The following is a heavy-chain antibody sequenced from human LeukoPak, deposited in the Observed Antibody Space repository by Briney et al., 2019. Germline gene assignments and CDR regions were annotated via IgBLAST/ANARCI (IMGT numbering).Heavy chain of an antibody. J-gene: IGHJ5*02. Sequence: GGSLRLSCAASGFTLSTYWMHWVRQAPGKGLVWVSRINNDGSTPSYADSVKGRFTISSDNAKNTLYLQMSSLRVEDTAMYYCARDRGYSSFDPWGQGTLVTVST. CDR2: INNDGSTP. V-gene: IGHV3-74*01. CDR1: GFTLSTYW. CDR3: ARDRGYSSFDP.